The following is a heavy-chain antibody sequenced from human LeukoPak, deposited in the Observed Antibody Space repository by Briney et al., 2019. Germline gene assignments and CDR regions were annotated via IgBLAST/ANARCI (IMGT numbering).Heavy chain of an antibody. CDR2: INPNSGGT. Sequence: GASVKVSCKASGYTFTGYYMHWVRQAPGQGLEWMGWINPNSGGTNYAHKFQGRVTMTMKTSISTAYMELSRLRCDDTAVYYCASDGGLDYWGQGTLVTVSS. CDR1: GYTFTGYY. V-gene: IGHV1-2*02. J-gene: IGHJ4*02. CDR3: ASDGGLDY.